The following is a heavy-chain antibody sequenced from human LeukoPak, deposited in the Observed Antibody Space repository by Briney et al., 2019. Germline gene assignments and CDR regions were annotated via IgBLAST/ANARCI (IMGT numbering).Heavy chain of an antibody. Sequence: GGAPRLSCAGPEFTFNRYWMSWVRQAPGERVGWVANIKHDGSEAHYVDSVKGRFTISRDNAKNSLSLQMNSLNVDDTGVYFCTRDALFGSGRTHLDFWSQGTLVSVSS. CDR1: EFTFNRYW. V-gene: IGHV3-7*04. J-gene: IGHJ4*02. CDR3: TRDALFGSGRTHLDF. CDR2: IKHDGSEA. D-gene: IGHD3-10*01.